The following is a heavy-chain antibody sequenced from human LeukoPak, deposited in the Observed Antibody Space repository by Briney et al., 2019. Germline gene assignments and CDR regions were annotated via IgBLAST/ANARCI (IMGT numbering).Heavy chain of an antibody. J-gene: IGHJ5*02. CDR2: IYPGDSDT. CDR3: ARGGGSGSYYSNWFDP. CDR1: GYTFAKYW. D-gene: IGHD3-10*01. Sequence: GESLKISRQASGYTFAKYWIGWVRQMPGKGLEWMGIIYPGDSDTRYSPSFQGQVTISADKSISTAYLQWSSLKASDTAMYYCARGGGSGSYYSNWFDPWGQGTLVTVSS. V-gene: IGHV5-51*01.